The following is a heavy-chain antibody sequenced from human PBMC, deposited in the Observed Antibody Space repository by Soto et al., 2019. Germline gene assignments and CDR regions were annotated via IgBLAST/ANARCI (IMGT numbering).Heavy chain of an antibody. V-gene: IGHV1-3*01. CDR3: ARTVGATYYYYYGMDV. CDR2: INAGNGNT. J-gene: IGHJ6*02. Sequence: ASVKVSCKASGYTFTSYAMHWVRQAPGQRLEWMGWINAGNGNTKYSQKFQGRVTITRDTSASTAYMELSSLRSEDTAVYYCARTVGATYYYYYGMDVWGQGTTVTVSS. CDR1: GYTFTSYA. D-gene: IGHD1-26*01.